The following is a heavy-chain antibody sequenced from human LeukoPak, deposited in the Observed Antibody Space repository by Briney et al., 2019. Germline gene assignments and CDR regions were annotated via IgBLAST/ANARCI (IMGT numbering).Heavy chain of an antibody. V-gene: IGHV4-61*02. Sequence: PSETLSLTCTVSGGSISSGSYYWSWIRQPAGKGLEWIGRIYTSGSTNYNPSLKSRVTISVDTSKNQFSLKLSSATAADTAVYYCARSRRGITIFGVVTNDAFDIWGQGTMVTVSS. CDR2: IYTSGST. CDR3: ARSRRGITIFGVVTNDAFDI. D-gene: IGHD3-3*01. J-gene: IGHJ3*02. CDR1: GGSISSGSYY.